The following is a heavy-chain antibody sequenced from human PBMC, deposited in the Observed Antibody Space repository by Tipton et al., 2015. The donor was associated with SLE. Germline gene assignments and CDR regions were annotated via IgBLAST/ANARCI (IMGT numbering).Heavy chain of an antibody. J-gene: IGHJ3*02. D-gene: IGHD6-19*01. CDR2: INRDGRFK. CDR1: GFIFSNYG. Sequence: SLRLSCAASGFIFSNYGIHWVRQAPGKGLECVTFINRDGRFKYYADSVKGRFTVSRDNSKNTVYLQMNSLGAEDTAVYYCAKDDQISGAFDIWGLGTMVTVSP. V-gene: IGHV3-30*02. CDR3: AKDDQISGAFDI.